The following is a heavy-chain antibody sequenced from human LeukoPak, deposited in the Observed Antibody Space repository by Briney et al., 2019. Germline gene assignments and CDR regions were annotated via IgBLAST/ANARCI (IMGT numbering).Heavy chain of an antibody. J-gene: IGHJ6*04. Sequence: SQTLSLPCTVSGGSMRSGGYYATWIRQHPGKGLVWLGYLYYSRSPYHHPSLKSRVTISVETSHNQFSLILGRVTAGDLPLEYWARDLRVRGVLGVWGEGTTVTVSS. D-gene: IGHD3-10*01. CDR1: GGSMRSGGYY. CDR2: LYYSRSP. CDR3: ARDLRVRGVLGV. V-gene: IGHV4-31*03.